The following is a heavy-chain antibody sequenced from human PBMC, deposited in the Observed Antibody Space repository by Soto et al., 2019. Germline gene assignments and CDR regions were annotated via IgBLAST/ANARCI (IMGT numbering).Heavy chain of an antibody. D-gene: IGHD3-3*01. CDR3: ERMGVVLVYDNGRNLFDP. CDR1: GASVKRYY. Sequence: SETLSLTCSVSGASVKRYYWSWIRQFPGKGLEWIGYVYYSGTTKYNPSLKSRVTISLDTSKNQVSLNLTSVTAADTAVYYCERMGVVLVYDNGRNLFDPWAQRTLGTVSS. CDR2: VYYSGTT. J-gene: IGHJ5*02. V-gene: IGHV4-59*02.